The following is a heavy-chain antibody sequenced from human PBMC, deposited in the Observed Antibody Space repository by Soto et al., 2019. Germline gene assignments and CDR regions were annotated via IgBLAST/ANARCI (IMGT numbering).Heavy chain of an antibody. CDR1: GGTSSSYA. CDR2: IIPIFGTA. Sequence: SVNVSCKASGGTSSSYAISWVRQAPGQGLEWMGGIIPIFGTANYAQKFQGRVTITADESTSTAYMELSGLRSEDTAVYYCAGGFGEFSSPLVPYYYYYGMDVWGQGTTVTVSS. J-gene: IGHJ6*02. CDR3: AGGFGEFSSPLVPYYYYYGMDV. V-gene: IGHV1-69*13. D-gene: IGHD3-10*01.